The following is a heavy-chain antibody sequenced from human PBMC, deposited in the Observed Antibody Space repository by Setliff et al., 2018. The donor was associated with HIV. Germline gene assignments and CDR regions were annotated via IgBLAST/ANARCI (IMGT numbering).Heavy chain of an antibody. Sequence: ASVKVSCKASGYTFSGDYIHWVRQAPGQGLEWMGWMNPNSPDTNYAQKFQGRVTMTRDTSISTAYMELTRLKSDDTAVYYCARDRTPQNWGSRGFYHMDVWGKGTTVTVSS. D-gene: IGHD7-27*01. J-gene: IGHJ6*03. CDR3: ARDRTPQNWGSRGFYHMDV. V-gene: IGHV1-2*02. CDR1: GYTFSGDY. CDR2: MNPNSPDT.